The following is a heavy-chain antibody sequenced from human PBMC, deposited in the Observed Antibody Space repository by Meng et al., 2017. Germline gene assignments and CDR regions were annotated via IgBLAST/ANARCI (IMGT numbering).Heavy chain of an antibody. J-gene: IGHJ4*02. V-gene: IGHV1-69*01. CDR1: GGTLSSYA. Sequence: QGQVVESGAEVKKPGSSWKVSCKASGGTLSSYAISWVRQAPGQGLEWMGGIIPIFGTANYAQKFQGRVTITADESTSTAYMELSSLRSEDTAVYYCAREGPCGGDCSGFDYWGQGTLVTVSS. CDR2: IIPIFGTA. CDR3: AREGPCGGDCSGFDY. D-gene: IGHD2-21*02.